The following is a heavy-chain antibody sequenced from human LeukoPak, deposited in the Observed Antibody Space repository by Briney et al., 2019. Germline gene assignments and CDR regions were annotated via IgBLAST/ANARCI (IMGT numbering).Heavy chain of an antibody. D-gene: IGHD6-6*01. CDR1: GGSISSSSYY. V-gene: IGHV4-39*07. CDR2: IYYSGST. J-gene: IGHJ4*02. Sequence: SETLSLTCTVSGGSISSSSYYWGWIRQPQGKGLEWIGSIYYSGSTYYNPSLKSRVTISVDTSKNQFSLKLSSVTAADTAVYYCARGQGQSSPSFLDYWGQGTLVTVSS. CDR3: ARGQGQSSPSFLDY.